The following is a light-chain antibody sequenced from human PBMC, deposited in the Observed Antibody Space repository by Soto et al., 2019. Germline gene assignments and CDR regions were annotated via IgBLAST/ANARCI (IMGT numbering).Light chain of an antibody. J-gene: IGKJ1*01. V-gene: IGKV3-20*01. Sequence: EIVLTQSPGTLSLSPGERATLSCRASQSVSSSYLAWYQQKPGQAPRLLIYGASSRATGIPDRFSGSGSGTDFTLTISRLEPEDFVVYYCQQYGSWTFGQGTKVDIK. CDR2: GAS. CDR3: QQYGSWT. CDR1: QSVSSSY.